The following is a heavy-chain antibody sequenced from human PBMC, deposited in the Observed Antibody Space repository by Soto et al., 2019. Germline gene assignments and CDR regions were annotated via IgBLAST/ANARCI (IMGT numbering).Heavy chain of an antibody. D-gene: IGHD2-21*02. Sequence: QVQLQESGPGLVKPSQTLSLTCTVSGGSISSGDYYWSWFRQPPGKGLEWIGYIYYSGSTYYNPSLKSRVTISVDTSKNQFSLKLNSVTAADTAVYYCARAMVVTQNWFDPWGQGTLVTVSS. J-gene: IGHJ5*02. CDR1: GGSISSGDYY. CDR3: ARAMVVTQNWFDP. V-gene: IGHV4-30-4*01. CDR2: IYYSGST.